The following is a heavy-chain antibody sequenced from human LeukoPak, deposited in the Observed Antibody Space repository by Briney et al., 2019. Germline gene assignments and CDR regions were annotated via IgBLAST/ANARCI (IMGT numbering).Heavy chain of an antibody. J-gene: IGHJ4*02. CDR1: GFTFSSYG. Sequence: PGRSLRLSCAASGFTFSSYGMHWVRQAPGKGLEWVAVISYDGSNKYYADPVKGRFTISRDNSKNTLYLQMNSLRAEDTAVYYCAKLAGVVPAATTPFDYWGQGTLVTVSS. CDR2: ISYDGSNK. D-gene: IGHD2-2*01. V-gene: IGHV3-30*18. CDR3: AKLAGVVPAATTPFDY.